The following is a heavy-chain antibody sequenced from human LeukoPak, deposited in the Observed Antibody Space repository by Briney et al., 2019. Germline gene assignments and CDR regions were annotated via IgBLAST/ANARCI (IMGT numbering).Heavy chain of an antibody. V-gene: IGHV4-61*01. CDR3: ARYPNSSSWYERDAFDI. CDR1: GGSVSSGSYY. Sequence: SETLSLTCTVSGGSVSSGSYYWSWIRQPPGKGLEWIGEINHSGSTNYNPSLKSRVTISVDTSKNQFSLKLSSVTAADTAVYYCARYPNSSSWYERDAFDIWGQGTMVTVSS. D-gene: IGHD6-13*01. J-gene: IGHJ3*02. CDR2: INHSGST.